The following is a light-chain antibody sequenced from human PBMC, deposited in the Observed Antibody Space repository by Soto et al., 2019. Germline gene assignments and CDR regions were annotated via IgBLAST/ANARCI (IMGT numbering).Light chain of an antibody. CDR2: HAS. CDR3: HQYYTHS. V-gene: IGKV1-5*01. Sequence: DIQMTQSPSSLSASVGDRVSITCRASQSISNWLAGYQRKPGTAPKVLICHASNLQSGVPSRFSGTGSGTEFTLTSISPEPDDFETYYCHQYYTHSFGQGTKVDIK. J-gene: IGKJ1*01. CDR1: QSISNW.